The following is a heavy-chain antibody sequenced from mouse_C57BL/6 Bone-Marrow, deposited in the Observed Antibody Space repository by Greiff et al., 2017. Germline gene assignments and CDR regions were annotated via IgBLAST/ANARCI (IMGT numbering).Heavy chain of an antibody. Sequence: LVESGAELVRPGTSVKVSCKASGYAFTNYLIEWVKQRPGQGLEWIGVINPGSGGTNYNEKFKGKATLTADKSSSTAYMQLSSLTSEDSAVYFCARSKNGDSWFAYWGQGTLVTVSA. CDR3: ARSKNGDSWFAY. J-gene: IGHJ3*01. CDR2: INPGSGGT. V-gene: IGHV1-54*01. CDR1: GYAFTNYL. D-gene: IGHD4-1*01.